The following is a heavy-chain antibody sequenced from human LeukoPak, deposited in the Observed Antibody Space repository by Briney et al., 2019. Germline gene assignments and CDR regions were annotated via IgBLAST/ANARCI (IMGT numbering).Heavy chain of an antibody. V-gene: IGHV3-48*01. CDR3: ARSSWYLDDDAFDI. Sequence: PGGSLRLSCAASGFTFSSYAMSWVRQAPGKGLEWVSYISSSSSTIYYADSVKGRFTISRDNAKNSLYLQMNSLRAEDTAVYYCARSSWYLDDDAFDIWGQGTMVTVSS. CDR1: GFTFSSYA. D-gene: IGHD6-13*01. CDR2: ISSSSSTI. J-gene: IGHJ3*02.